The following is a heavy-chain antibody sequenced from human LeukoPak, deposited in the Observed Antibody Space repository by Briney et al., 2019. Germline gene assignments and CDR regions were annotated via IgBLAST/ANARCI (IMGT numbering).Heavy chain of an antibody. D-gene: IGHD2-8*01. J-gene: IGHJ4*02. Sequence: PGGSLRLSCAASGFTFSSYAMSWVRQAPGKGLEWVSAISGSGGSTYYADSVKGRFTISRDNPKNTLYPQMNSLRAEDTAVYYCAIQEAYCTNGVCFDPLGYWGQGTLVTVSS. CDR3: AIQEAYCTNGVCFDPLGY. CDR1: GFTFSSYA. CDR2: ISGSGGST. V-gene: IGHV3-23*01.